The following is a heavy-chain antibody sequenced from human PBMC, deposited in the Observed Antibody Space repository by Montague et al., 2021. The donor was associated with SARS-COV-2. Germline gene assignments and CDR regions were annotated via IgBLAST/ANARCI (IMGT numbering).Heavy chain of an antibody. CDR1: GFTVSSNY. CDR2: IYSGGST. D-gene: IGHD3-10*01. J-gene: IGHJ6*02. CDR3: ARVYGSGSYYGVGMDV. Sequence: SLRLSCAASGFTVSSNYMSWVRQAPGKGLEWVSVIYSGGSTYHVDSVKGRFTISRDNSKNTLYLQMNSLRAEDTAVYYCARVYGSGSYYGVGMDVWGQGTTVTVSS. V-gene: IGHV3-66*02.